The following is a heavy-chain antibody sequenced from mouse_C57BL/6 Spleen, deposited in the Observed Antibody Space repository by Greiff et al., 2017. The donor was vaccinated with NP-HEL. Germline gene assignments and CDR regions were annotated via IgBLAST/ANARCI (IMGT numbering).Heavy chain of an antibody. J-gene: IGHJ3*01. D-gene: IGHD2-1*01. CDR3: TTSDGNFSAY. V-gene: IGHV14-4*01. Sequence: EVKLMESGAELVRPGASVKLSCTASGFNIKDDYMHWVKQRPEQGLEWIGWIDPENGDTEYASKFQGKATITADTSSNTAYLQLSSLTSEDTAVYYCTTSDGNFSAYWGQGTLVTVSA. CDR2: IDPENGDT. CDR1: GFNIKDDY.